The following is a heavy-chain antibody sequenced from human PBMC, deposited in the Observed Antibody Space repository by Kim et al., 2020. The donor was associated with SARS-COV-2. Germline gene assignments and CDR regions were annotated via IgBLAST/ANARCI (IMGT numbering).Heavy chain of an antibody. CDR3: ARATNDYTMTGFFEY. CDR1: GFTFSRNW. CDR2: INSDGSSI. V-gene: IGHV3-74*01. D-gene: IGHD2-2*02. J-gene: IGHJ4*02. Sequence: GGSLRLSCVASGFTFSRNWMHWVRQVPGKGLVWVSRINSDGSSISYADSVKGRFTISRDNAKNTLYLQMNSLRVEDTAVYYCARATNDYTMTGFFEYWGQGTLVTVSS.